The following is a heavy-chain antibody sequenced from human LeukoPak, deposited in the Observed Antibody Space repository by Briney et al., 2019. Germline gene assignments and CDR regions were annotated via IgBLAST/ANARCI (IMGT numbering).Heavy chain of an antibody. V-gene: IGHV3-30*02. CDR2: IRYDGRNK. J-gene: IGHJ6*03. CDR3: AKGGPVYYYYMDV. CDR1: GFIFTNYG. Sequence: GGSLRLSCAASGFIFTNYGMHWVRQAPGKGLQWVAFIRYDGRNKYYADSVKGRFTISRDNSKNTLYLQMNSLRTEDTALYYCAKGGPVYYYYMDVWGKGTTVTVSS.